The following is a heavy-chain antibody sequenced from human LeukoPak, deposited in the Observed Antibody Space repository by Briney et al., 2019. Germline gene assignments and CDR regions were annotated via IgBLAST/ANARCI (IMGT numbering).Heavy chain of an antibody. V-gene: IGHV1-8*03. D-gene: IGHD6-13*01. CDR2: MNPNSGNT. J-gene: IGHJ4*02. Sequence: ASVKVSCKASGYTFTSYDINWVRQATGQGLEWMGWMNPNSGNTGYAQKFQGRVTITRNTSISTAYMELSSLRSEDTAVYYCARVKRRIAAAGLYYFDYWGQGTLVTVSS. CDR3: ARVKRRIAAAGLYYFDY. CDR1: GYTFTSYD.